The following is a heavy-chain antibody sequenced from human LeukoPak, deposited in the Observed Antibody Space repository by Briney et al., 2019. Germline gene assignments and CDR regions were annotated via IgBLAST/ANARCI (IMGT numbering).Heavy chain of an antibody. CDR2: FSGSGGST. CDR1: GFTFSSYA. V-gene: IGHV3-23*01. D-gene: IGHD6-13*01. CDR3: ARGAYSSSWQCLYWVFDS. Sequence: GGSLRLSCAASGFTFSSYAMSWVRQAPGKGLEWVSVFSGSGGSTYYADSVTGRFTISRDNSKNTLYLQMYSLRAEDTAVYYCARGAYSSSWQCLYWVFDSWGQGTLVTV. J-gene: IGHJ4*02.